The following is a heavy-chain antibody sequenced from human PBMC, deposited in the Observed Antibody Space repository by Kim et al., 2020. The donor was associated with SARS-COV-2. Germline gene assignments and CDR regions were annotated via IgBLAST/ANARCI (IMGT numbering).Heavy chain of an antibody. J-gene: IGHJ5*02. D-gene: IGHD1-26*01. CDR3: ARQQRELLGENWFDP. CDR1: GYSFTSYW. CDR2: IDPSDSYT. Sequence: GESLKISCKGSGYSFTSYWISWVRQMPGKGPEWMGRIDPSDSYTNYSPSFQGHVTISADKSISTAYLQWSSLKASDTAMYYCARQQRELLGENWFDPWGQGTRVTVSS. V-gene: IGHV5-10-1*01.